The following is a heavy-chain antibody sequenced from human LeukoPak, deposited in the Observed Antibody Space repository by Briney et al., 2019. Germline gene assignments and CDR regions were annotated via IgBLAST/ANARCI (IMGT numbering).Heavy chain of an antibody. V-gene: IGHV4-4*07. CDR2: IYISGST. CDR3: ARDRGTWNDDGFDY. J-gene: IGHJ4*02. Sequence: SETLSLTCTVSGGSISSYYWSWIRQPAGKGLEWIGRIYISGSTNYNPSLKSRVTMSVDTSKNQFSLKLSSVTAADTAVYYCARDRGTWNDDGFDYWGQGTLVTVSS. D-gene: IGHD1-1*01. CDR1: GGSISSYY.